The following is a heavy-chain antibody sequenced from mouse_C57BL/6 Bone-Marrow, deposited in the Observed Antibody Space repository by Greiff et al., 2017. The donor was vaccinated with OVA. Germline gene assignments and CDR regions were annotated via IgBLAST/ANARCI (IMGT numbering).Heavy chain of an antibody. J-gene: IGHJ3*01. CDR1: GFTFSSYA. CDR3: ASDGSLFAY. V-gene: IGHV5-4*03. CDR2: ISDGGSYT. Sequence: EVKLMESGGGLVKPGGSLKLSCAASGFTFSSYAMSWVRQTPEKRLEWVATISDGGSYTYYPDNVKGRFTISRDNAKNNLYLQMSHLKSEDTAMYYCASDGSLFAYWGQGTLVTVSA. D-gene: IGHD2-3*01.